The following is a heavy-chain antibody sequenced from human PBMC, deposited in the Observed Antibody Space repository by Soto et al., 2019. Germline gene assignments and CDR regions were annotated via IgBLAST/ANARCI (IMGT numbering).Heavy chain of an antibody. CDR2: IYYSGST. V-gene: IGHV4-61*01. J-gene: IGHJ4*02. D-gene: IGHD3-10*01. CDR3: ASSYYYGSFNFDY. Sequence: PSETLSLTCTVSGGSVSSGSYYWSWIRQPPGKGLEWIGYIYYSGSTNYNPSLKSRVTISVDTSKNQFSLKLSSVTAADTAVYYCASSYYYGSFNFDYWGQGTLVTVSS. CDR1: GGSVSSGSYY.